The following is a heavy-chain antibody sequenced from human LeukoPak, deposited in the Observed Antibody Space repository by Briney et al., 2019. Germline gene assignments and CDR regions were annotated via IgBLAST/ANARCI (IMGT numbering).Heavy chain of an antibody. V-gene: IGHV3-23*01. CDR3: AKGGYYYDSSGLVY. J-gene: IGHJ4*02. Sequence: GGSLRLSCVGSGFTFSSYAMSWVRQAPGKGLEWVSAISGSGGTTYYAGSVKGRFTISRDNSKNTLYLQMNSLRAEDTAVYYCAKGGYYYDSSGLVYWGQGTLVTVSS. D-gene: IGHD3-22*01. CDR1: GFTFSSYA. CDR2: ISGSGGTT.